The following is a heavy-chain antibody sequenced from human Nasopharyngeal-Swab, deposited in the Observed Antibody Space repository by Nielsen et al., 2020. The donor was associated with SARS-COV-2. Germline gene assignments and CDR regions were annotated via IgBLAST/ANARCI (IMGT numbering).Heavy chain of an antibody. CDR3: GPGYGGYGVDY. D-gene: IGHD4-17*01. Sequence: GESLKISCAASGFTFSSYSMNWVRQAPGKGLEWVSSISSSSSYIYYADSVKGRFTISRDNAKNSLYLQMNSLRAEDTAVYYCGPGYGGYGVDYWGQGTLVTVSS. CDR1: GFTFSSYS. J-gene: IGHJ4*02. CDR2: ISSSSSYI. V-gene: IGHV3-21*01.